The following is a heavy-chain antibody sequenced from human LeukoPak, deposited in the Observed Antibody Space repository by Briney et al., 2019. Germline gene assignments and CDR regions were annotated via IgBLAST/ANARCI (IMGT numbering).Heavy chain of an antibody. J-gene: IGHJ4*02. CDR2: ISGSGGST. CDR1: GFTFSSYA. V-gene: IGHV3-23*01. Sequence: GGSLRLSCAASGFTFSSYAMSWVRQAPGKGLEWVSVISGSGGSTYYADSVKGRFTISRDNSRNTVYLQMNSLRAEDTAVYYCAKDRGSGMPTNFDYWGQGTLVTVSS. CDR3: AKDRGSGMPTNFDY. D-gene: IGHD5-24*01.